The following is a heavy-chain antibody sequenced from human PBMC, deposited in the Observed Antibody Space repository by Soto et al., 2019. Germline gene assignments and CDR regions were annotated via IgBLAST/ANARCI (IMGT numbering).Heavy chain of an antibody. V-gene: IGHV1-8*01. D-gene: IGHD1-26*01. Sequence: ASVKVSCKASGYTFTTYDFNWARQAPGQGLEWMGWLNPKSGNTGSAQKFQGRVTMTRDSSISTVYMELSSLSSDDTAIYYCARVAGSPDYWGQGTPVTVSS. CDR1: GYTFTTYD. J-gene: IGHJ4*02. CDR3: ARVAGSPDY. CDR2: LNPKSGNT.